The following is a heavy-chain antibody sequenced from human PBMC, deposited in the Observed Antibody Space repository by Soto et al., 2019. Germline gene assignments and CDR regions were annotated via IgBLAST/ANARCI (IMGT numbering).Heavy chain of an antibody. Sequence: QVQLQESGPGLVKPSGTLSLTCAVSGGSISSSHWWTWVRQSPGRGWEYIGEISHSGTSNSNPSLKSRVTLSVDKSKNHFSLTLTSVTAADTAVYYCARVVLTITRGAFDAWGQGTLVIVSS. CDR3: ARVVLTITRGAFDA. V-gene: IGHV4-4*02. J-gene: IGHJ3*01. D-gene: IGHD3-9*01. CDR1: GGSISSSHW. CDR2: ISHSGTS.